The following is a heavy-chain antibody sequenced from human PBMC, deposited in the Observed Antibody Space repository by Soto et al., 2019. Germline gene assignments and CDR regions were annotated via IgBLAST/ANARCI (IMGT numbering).Heavy chain of an antibody. CDR3: ARDHCSGGSCYSLASDI. D-gene: IGHD2-15*01. CDR1: GGSISSYY. CDR2: IYYSGST. J-gene: IGHJ3*02. Sequence: SETLSLTCTVSGGSISSYYWSWIRQPPGKGLEWIGYIYYSGSTNYNPSLKSRVTISVDTSKNQFSLKLSSVTAADTAVYYCARDHCSGGSCYSLASDIWGQGTMVTVSS. V-gene: IGHV4-59*01.